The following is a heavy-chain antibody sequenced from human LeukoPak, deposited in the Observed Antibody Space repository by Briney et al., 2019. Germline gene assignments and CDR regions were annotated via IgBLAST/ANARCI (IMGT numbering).Heavy chain of an antibody. CDR2: IDDSGNT. D-gene: IGHD2-2*01. CDR1: GGSMKNSY. Sequence: SETLSLTCFVSGGSMKNSYWTWIRQAPGKGLEWIGNIDDSGNTNYNPSLKSRVTISLDTSENQFSLRVTSVTAADTALFFCARDSSPAALPYMDVWGKGTTVTVSS. J-gene: IGHJ6*03. CDR3: ARDSSPAALPYMDV. V-gene: IGHV4-59*01.